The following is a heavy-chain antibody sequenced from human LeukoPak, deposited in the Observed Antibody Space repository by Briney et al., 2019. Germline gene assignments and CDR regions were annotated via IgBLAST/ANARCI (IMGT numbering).Heavy chain of an antibody. D-gene: IGHD4-17*01. Sequence: SETLSLTCTVSGGSISSYYWSWIRQPPGKGLEWIGYIYYSGSTYYNPSLKSRVTISVDTSKNQFSLKLSSVTAADTAVYYCAREYGDYNLGSYGMDVWGQGTTVTVSS. CDR3: AREYGDYNLGSYGMDV. V-gene: IGHV4-59*01. CDR2: IYYSGST. CDR1: GGSISSYY. J-gene: IGHJ6*02.